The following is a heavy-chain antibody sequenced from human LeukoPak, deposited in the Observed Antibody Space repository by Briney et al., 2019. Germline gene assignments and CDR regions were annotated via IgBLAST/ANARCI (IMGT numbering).Heavy chain of an antibody. V-gene: IGHV3-23*01. J-gene: IGHJ4*02. CDR3: ARPLSTSAVAADY. CDR1: GFSFDAYG. D-gene: IGHD6-19*01. Sequence: GGSLRLSCAASGFSFDAYGMLWVRQAPGKGLQWVSSISGSGGSTYYADSVKGRFTISRDNSKNTLYLQMDSLRVEDTAVYYCARPLSTSAVAADYWGRGTLVTVSS. CDR2: ISGSGGST.